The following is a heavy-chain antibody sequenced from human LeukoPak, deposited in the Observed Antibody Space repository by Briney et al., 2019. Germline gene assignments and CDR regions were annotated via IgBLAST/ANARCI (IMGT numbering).Heavy chain of an antibody. J-gene: IGHJ5*02. CDR2: IYHSGST. D-gene: IGHD3-22*01. CDR3: ARDDYYYDSSGYYYWFDP. V-gene: IGHV4-59*12. CDR1: GGSISSYY. Sequence: SETLSLTCTVSGGSISSYYWSWIRQPPGKGLEWIGYIYHSGSTYYNPSLKSRVTISVDMSKNQFSLRLSSVTAADMAVYYCARDDYYYDSSGYYYWFDPWGQGTLVTVSS.